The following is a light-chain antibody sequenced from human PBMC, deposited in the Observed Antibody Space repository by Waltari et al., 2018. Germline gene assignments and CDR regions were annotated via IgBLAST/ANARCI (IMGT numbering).Light chain of an antibody. J-gene: IGKJ1*01. V-gene: IGKV3-20*01. CDR3: QNHERLPAT. CDR2: AAS. Sequence: VLTQSPGTLSLSPGETATLSCRASQSISKYLVWYQQRPGHAPRLLISAASTRATGVPDRFSGSRYGTDFTLTISRREPEDFAVYYCQNHERLPATFGQGP. CDR1: QSISKY.